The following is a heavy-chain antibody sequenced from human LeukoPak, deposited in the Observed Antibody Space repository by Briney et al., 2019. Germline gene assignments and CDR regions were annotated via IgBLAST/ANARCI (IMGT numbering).Heavy chain of an antibody. Sequence: PSETLSLTCTVSGGSISSGSYYWSWIRQPAGKGLEWIGRIYTSGSTNYNPSLKSRVTISVDTSQNQFSLKLSSVTAADTAVYYCARTGNWGAFDIWGQGTMVTVSS. CDR3: ARTGNWGAFDI. J-gene: IGHJ3*02. V-gene: IGHV4-61*02. CDR1: GGSISSGSYY. D-gene: IGHD3-16*01. CDR2: IYTSGST.